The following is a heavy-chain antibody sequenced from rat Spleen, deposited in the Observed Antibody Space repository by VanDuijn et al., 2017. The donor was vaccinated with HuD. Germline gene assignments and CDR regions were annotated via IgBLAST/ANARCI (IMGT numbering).Heavy chain of an antibody. CDR2: IWSGGST. Sequence: QVQXXESGPGXXXSSXXXSLXXTVXXXSLXXXSVXWVRQPPGKGLEWMGAIWSGGSTDYNSVLKSRLSISRDTSKSQVFLKRNSLQTEDTAIYFCTGPFRWFAYWGQGTLVTVSS. CDR1: XXSLXXXS. J-gene: IGHJ3*01. CDR3: TGPFRWFAY. V-gene: IGHV2-1*01.